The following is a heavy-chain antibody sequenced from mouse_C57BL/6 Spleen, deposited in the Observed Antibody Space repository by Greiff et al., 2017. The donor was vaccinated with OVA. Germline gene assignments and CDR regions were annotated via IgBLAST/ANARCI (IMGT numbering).Heavy chain of an antibody. Sequence: EVQLQQSGPELVKPGASVKISCKASGYTFTDYYMNWVKQSHGKSLEWIGDINPNNGGTSYNQKFKGKATLTVDKSSSTAYMELRSLTSEDSAVYYCAREIYYDYDVYFDVWGTGTTVTVSS. CDR3: AREIYYDYDVYFDV. J-gene: IGHJ1*03. V-gene: IGHV1-26*01. D-gene: IGHD2-4*01. CDR1: GYTFTDYY. CDR2: INPNNGGT.